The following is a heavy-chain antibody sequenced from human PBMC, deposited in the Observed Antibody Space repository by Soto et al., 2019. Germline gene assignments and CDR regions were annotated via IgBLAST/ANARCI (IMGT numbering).Heavy chain of an antibody. J-gene: IGHJ4*02. CDR1: GGTFSSYS. D-gene: IGHD4-17*01. CDR3: ARDGVRHYGGIDY. CDR2: IIPIFGTA. Sequence: QVQLVQSGAEVKKPGSSVNVACKASGGTFSSYSINWVRQSPGQGPEWMGEIIPIFGTANSAQKFQGRVTITADESTSTGYMELSSLRSEDTAVYYCARDGVRHYGGIDYWGQGSLVTVAS. V-gene: IGHV1-69*01.